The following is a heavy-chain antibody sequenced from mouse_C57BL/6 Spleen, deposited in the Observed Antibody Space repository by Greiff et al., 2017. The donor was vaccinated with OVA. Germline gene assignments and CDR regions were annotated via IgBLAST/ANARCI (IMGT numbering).Heavy chain of an antibody. CDR2: IDPETGGT. V-gene: IGHV1-15*01. D-gene: IGHD3-2*02. J-gene: IGHJ4*01. Sequence: VKLQESGAELVRPGASVTLSCKASGYTFTDYEMHWVKQTPVHGLEWIGAIDPETGGTAYNQKFKGKAILTADKSSSTAYMELRSLTSEDSAVYYCSRQLRPHYYAMDYWGQGTSVTVSS. CDR1: GYTFTDYE. CDR3: SRQLRPHYYAMDY.